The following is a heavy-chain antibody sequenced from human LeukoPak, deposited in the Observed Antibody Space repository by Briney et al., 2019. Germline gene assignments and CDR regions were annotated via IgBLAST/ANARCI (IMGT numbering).Heavy chain of an antibody. CDR3: AVSNWMDP. CDR1: GFTFSGFW. Sequence: PGGSLRLSCAASGFTFSGFWMHWVRQAPGKGLVWVSCISFDGSDATSADSVKGRFTISRDNAKNTLHLQMDSLTAEDTAVYSCAVSNWMDPWGQGTLVTVSS. J-gene: IGHJ5*02. V-gene: IGHV3-74*01. CDR2: ISFDGSDA.